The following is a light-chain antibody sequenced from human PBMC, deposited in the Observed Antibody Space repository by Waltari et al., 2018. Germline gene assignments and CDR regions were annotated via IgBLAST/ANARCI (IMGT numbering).Light chain of an antibody. Sequence: WYQQRPGQSPGLVIYQSSKRPSGIPGRFSGSNSGNTASLTIGGTQTMDEADYYCQALDNNVVVFGGGTKLTVL. CDR2: QSS. CDR3: QALDNNVVV. J-gene: IGLJ2*01. V-gene: IGLV3-1*01.